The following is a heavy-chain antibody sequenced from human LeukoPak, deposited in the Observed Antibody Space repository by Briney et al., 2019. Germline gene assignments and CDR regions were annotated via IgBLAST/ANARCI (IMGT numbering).Heavy chain of an antibody. D-gene: IGHD3-10*01. CDR1: GFTFSSYW. CDR3: ARDKRGSGSYYNAIDY. J-gene: IGHJ4*02. Sequence: GSLRLSCAASGFTFSSYWMSWVRQAPGKGLEWVANIKQDGSEKYYVDSVKGRFTISRDNAKNSLYLQMNSLRAEDTAVYYCARDKRGSGSYYNAIDYWGQGTLVTVSS. V-gene: IGHV3-7*01. CDR2: IKQDGSEK.